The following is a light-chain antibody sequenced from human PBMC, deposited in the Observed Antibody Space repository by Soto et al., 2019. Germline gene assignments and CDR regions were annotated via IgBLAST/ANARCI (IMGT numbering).Light chain of an antibody. V-gene: IGKV3D-15*01. CDR2: GAS. J-gene: IGKJ4*01. CDR1: QSVSSN. Sequence: EIVMTQSPATLSVFPGERATLSCRASQSVSSNLAWYQQKPGQGPRLLIYGASTRATGVPATFSGSGSGTEFTLTISSLQSEDFAVYYCQQYNNWPLTFGGGTTVEIK. CDR3: QQYNNWPLT.